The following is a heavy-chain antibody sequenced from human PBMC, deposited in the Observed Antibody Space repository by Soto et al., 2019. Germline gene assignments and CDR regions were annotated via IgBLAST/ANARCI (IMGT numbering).Heavy chain of an antibody. CDR2: ISYDGSNK. D-gene: IGHD3-10*01. CDR3: AKEAGFGELLYYYFDY. V-gene: IGHV3-30*18. J-gene: IGHJ4*02. Sequence: ESGGGVVQPGRSLRLSCAASGFTFSSYGMHWVRQAPGKGLEWVAVISYDGSNKYYADSVKGRFTISRDNSKNTLYLQMNSLRAEDTAVYYCAKEAGFGELLYYYFDYWGQGTLVTVSS. CDR1: GFTFSSYG.